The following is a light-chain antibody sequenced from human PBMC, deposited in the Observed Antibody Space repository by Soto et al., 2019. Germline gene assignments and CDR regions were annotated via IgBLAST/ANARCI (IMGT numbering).Light chain of an antibody. CDR3: QQLNSYPWT. J-gene: IGKJ1*01. V-gene: IGKV1-39*01. Sequence: DIQMTQSPSPLSASVGDRVTITCRASQTISTYLNWYQQKPGKAPKLLIYAASTLQSGVPSRFSGSGSGTDFTLTISSLQPEDFATYYCQQLNSYPWTFGQGTKVDIK. CDR1: QTISTY. CDR2: AAS.